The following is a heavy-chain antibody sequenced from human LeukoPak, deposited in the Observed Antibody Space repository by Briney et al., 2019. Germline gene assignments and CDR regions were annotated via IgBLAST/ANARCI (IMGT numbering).Heavy chain of an antibody. CDR3: ARDDTAAALHY. Sequence: ASVKVSCKASGGTFSSYAVSWVRQAPGQGLEWMGWINTNTGNPTYAQGFTGRFVFSLDTSVSTAYLQISSLKAEDTAVYYCARDDTAAALHYWGQGTLVTVSS. J-gene: IGHJ4*02. V-gene: IGHV7-4-1*02. D-gene: IGHD6-13*01. CDR2: INTNTGNP. CDR1: GGTFSSYA.